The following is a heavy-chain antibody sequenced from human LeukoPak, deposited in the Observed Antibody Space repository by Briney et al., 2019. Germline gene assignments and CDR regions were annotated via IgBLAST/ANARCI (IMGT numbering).Heavy chain of an antibody. CDR2: ISSSSSYI. CDR3: ARDRGAARPHYFDY. CDR1: GFTFSSYS. D-gene: IGHD6-6*01. J-gene: IGHJ4*02. Sequence: VGSLRLSCAASGFTFSSYSMNWVRQAPGTGLEWVSSISSSSSYIYYADSVKGRFTISRDNAKNSLYLQMNSLRAEDTAVYYCARDRGAARPHYFDYWGQGTLVTVSS. V-gene: IGHV3-21*01.